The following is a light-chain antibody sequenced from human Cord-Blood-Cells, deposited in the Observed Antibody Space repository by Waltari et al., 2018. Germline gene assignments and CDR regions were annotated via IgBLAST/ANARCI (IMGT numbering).Light chain of an antibody. V-gene: IGLV2-14*01. CDR3: SSYTSSSTLVV. CDR1: SSDVGGYND. CDR2: DGS. J-gene: IGLJ2*01. Sequence: QSALTQPASVSGSPGQSITISCTGTSSDVGGYNDVSWYQQHPGKAPKLMIYDGSNPPSGVSNRFSGSKSGNTASLTSSGLQAEDEADYYCSSYTSSSTLVVFGGGTKLTVL.